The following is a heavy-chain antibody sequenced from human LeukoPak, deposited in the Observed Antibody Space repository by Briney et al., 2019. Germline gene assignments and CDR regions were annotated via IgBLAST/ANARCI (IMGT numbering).Heavy chain of an antibody. CDR3: ATVRDGYEFDY. Sequence: PSETLSLTCTVSGGSISINYWSWIRQSPGKGLEWIGYIYNSGSTNYNPSLKSRVTISVDTSKNQFSLKLSSVTAADTAVYYCATVRDGYEFDYWGQGTLVTVSS. D-gene: IGHD5-24*01. CDR1: GGSISINY. CDR2: IYNSGST. V-gene: IGHV4-59*01. J-gene: IGHJ4*02.